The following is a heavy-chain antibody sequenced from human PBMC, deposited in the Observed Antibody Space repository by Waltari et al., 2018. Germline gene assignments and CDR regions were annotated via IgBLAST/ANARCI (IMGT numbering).Heavy chain of an antibody. CDR2: ISSSSSTI. D-gene: IGHD2-15*01. CDR1: GFTFSSYS. CDR3: AGLLAVDI. J-gene: IGHJ3*02. V-gene: IGHV3-48*01. Sequence: EVQLVASGGGLVQPGGSLRLSCAASGFTFSSYSMNWVRQAPGKGLEWVSYISSSSSTIYYADSVKGRFTISRDNAKNSLYLQMNSLRAEDTAVYYCAGLLAVDIWGQGTMVTVSS.